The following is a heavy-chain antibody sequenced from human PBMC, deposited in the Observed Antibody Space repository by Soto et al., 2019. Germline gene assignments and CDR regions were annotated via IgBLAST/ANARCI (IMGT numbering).Heavy chain of an antibody. CDR1: GYTLTSNA. J-gene: IGHJ6*02. Sequence: GASAKVSCKAAGYTLTSNAISWVRQETGQGLEWMEWISAYNGNTNYAQKLQGRVTMTTDTSTSTAYMELRSLRSDDTAVYYCAREIGSSGWSSYYYYGMDVWGQGTTVTVSS. CDR3: AREIGSSGWSSYYYYGMDV. D-gene: IGHD6-19*01. V-gene: IGHV1-18*01. CDR2: ISAYNGNT.